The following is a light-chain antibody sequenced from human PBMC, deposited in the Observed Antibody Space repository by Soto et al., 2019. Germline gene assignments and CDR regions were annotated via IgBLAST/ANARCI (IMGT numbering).Light chain of an antibody. J-gene: IGKJ1*01. Sequence: EIVLTQSPGTLSLSPGERATLSCRASRSVSSSYLAWYQQKPGQAPRLLFYGASSRATGIPDRFSGSGSGTDFTLTISRLEPEDFAVYYCQQYGSSPWTFGQGT. V-gene: IGKV3-20*01. CDR1: RSVSSSY. CDR3: QQYGSSPWT. CDR2: GAS.